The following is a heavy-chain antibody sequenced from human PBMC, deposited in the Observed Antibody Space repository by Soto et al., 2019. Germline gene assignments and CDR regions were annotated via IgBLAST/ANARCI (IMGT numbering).Heavy chain of an antibody. J-gene: IGHJ6*02. D-gene: IGHD2-2*01. Sequence: GGSLRLSCAASGFTFDDYTMHWVRQAPGKGLEWVSLISWDGGSTYYADSVKGRFTISRDNSKNSLYLQMNSLRTEDTALYYCAKDMQYQHHDPYYYYYGMDVWGQGTTVTVSS. CDR3: AKDMQYQHHDPYYYYYGMDV. CDR1: GFTFDDYT. V-gene: IGHV3-43*01. CDR2: ISWDGGST.